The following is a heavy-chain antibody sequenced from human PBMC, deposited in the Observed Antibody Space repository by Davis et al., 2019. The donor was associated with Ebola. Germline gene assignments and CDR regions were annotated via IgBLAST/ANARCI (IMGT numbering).Heavy chain of an antibody. J-gene: IGHJ4*02. D-gene: IGHD3-22*01. CDR1: GFTFSNAW. CDR3: TTDRGYYDSSGYQDY. CDR2: IRSKANSYAT. V-gene: IGHV3-73*01. Sequence: PGGSLRLSCAASGFTFSNAWMNWVRQAPGKGLEWVGRIRSKANSYATAYAASVKGRFTISRDDSKNTAYLQMNSLKTEDTAVYYCTTDRGYYDSSGYQDYWGQGTLVTVSS.